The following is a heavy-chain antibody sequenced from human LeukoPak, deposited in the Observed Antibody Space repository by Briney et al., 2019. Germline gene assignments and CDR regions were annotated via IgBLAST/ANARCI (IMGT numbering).Heavy chain of an antibody. CDR3: AKEVGYGMDV. J-gene: IGHJ6*02. D-gene: IGHD1-26*01. V-gene: IGHV3-30*18. CDR1: GFTFSSYG. CDR2: IPYDGSNK. Sequence: GGSLRLSCAASGFTFSSYGFQWVRQAPGKGLEWVAVIPYDGSNKYYADSVKGRFTISRDNSKNTLYLQMNTLRAEDTAVYYCAKEVGYGMDVWGQGTTVTVSS.